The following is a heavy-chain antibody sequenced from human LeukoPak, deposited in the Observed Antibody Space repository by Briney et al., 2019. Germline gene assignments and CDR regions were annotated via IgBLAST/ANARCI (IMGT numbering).Heavy chain of an antibody. V-gene: IGHV3-48*03. D-gene: IGHD6-19*01. CDR1: GFTFSSYE. Sequence: GGSLRLSCAASGFTFSSYEMNWVRQAPGKGLEWVSYISSSGSTIYYADSVKGRFTISRDNAKNSLYLQMNSLRAEDTAVYYCAKNLGRQWLAYWGQGTLVTVSS. CDR3: AKNLGRQWLAY. CDR2: ISSSGSTI. J-gene: IGHJ4*02.